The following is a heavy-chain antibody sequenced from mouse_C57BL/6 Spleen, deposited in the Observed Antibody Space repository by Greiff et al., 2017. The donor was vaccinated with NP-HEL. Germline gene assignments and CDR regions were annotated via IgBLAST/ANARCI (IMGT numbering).Heavy chain of an antibody. CDR2: ISSGGSYT. J-gene: IGHJ1*03. Sequence: EVQRVESGGDLVKPGGSLKLSCAASGFTFSSYGMSWVRQTPDKRLEWVATISSGGSYTYYPDSVKGRFTISRDNAKNTLYLQMSSLKSEDTAMYYCARHRSTMVTTWYFDVWGTGTTVTVSS. CDR1: GFTFSSYG. D-gene: IGHD2-2*01. V-gene: IGHV5-6*01. CDR3: ARHRSTMVTTWYFDV.